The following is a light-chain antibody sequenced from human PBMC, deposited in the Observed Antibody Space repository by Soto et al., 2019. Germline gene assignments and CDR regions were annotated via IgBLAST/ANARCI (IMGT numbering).Light chain of an antibody. CDR2: DVS. CDR1: SNDVGGYTY. CDR3: TSYTSSSTPYV. Sequence: QSALTQPASVSGSPGQSITISCAGTSNDVGGYTYVSWYQQHPGKAPKLMIYDVSNRPSGVSNRFSGSKSGNTASLTISGLQAEDEADYYCTSYTSSSTPYVFGGGTKLTVL. J-gene: IGLJ1*01. V-gene: IGLV2-14*01.